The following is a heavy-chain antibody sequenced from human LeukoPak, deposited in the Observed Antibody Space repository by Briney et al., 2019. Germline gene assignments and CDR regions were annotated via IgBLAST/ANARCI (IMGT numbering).Heavy chain of an antibody. CDR1: GFTFSSYA. J-gene: IGHJ4*02. CDR3: AKEGGYYYDSSGSFDH. CDR2: ISGSGGST. D-gene: IGHD3-22*01. V-gene: IGHV3-23*01. Sequence: GGSLRLSCAASGFTFSSYAMSWVRQAPGKGLEWVSAISGSGGSTYYADSVKGRFTISRDNSKNTLYLQMNSLRAEDTAVYYCAKEGGYYYDSSGSFDHWGQGTLVTVSS.